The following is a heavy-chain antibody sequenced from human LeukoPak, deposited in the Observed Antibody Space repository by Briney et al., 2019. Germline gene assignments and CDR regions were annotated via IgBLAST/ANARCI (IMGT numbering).Heavy chain of an antibody. CDR3: ARGLNMVRGVIYGY. V-gene: IGHV1-69*06. Sequence: ASVKVSCKASGYTFTSYGISWVRQAPGQGLEWMGGIIPIFGTANYAQKFQGRVTITADKSTSTAYMELSSLRSEDTAVYYCARGLNMVRGVIYGYWGQGTLVTVSS. D-gene: IGHD3-10*01. CDR2: IIPIFGTA. J-gene: IGHJ4*02. CDR1: GYTFTSYG.